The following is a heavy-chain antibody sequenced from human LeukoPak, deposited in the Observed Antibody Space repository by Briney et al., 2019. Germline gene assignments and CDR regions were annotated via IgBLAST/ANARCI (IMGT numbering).Heavy chain of an antibody. CDR1: GGTFSKYT. CDR3: ARGGPTGWFDP. Sequence: SVKVSCKASGGTFSKYTISWVRQRPGQGLEWMGGITPLFGTANYAQKFQGRVTITADESTSTAYMELSSLRSEDTAVYYCARGGPTGWFDPWGQGTLVTVSS. D-gene: IGHD3-10*01. CDR2: ITPLFGTA. J-gene: IGHJ5*02. V-gene: IGHV1-69*13.